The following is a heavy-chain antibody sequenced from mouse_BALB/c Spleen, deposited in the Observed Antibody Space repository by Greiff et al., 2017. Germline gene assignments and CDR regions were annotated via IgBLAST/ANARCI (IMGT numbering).Heavy chain of an antibody. V-gene: IGHV1-80*01. CDR3: ARTGDGYPYAMDY. CDR1: GYAFSSYW. Sequence: VQLQQSGAELVRPGSSVKISCKASGYAFSSYWMNWVKQRPGQGLEWIGQIYPGDGDTNYNGKFKGKATLTADKSSSTAYMQLSGLTSEDSAVYFCARTGDGYPYAMDYWGQGTSVTVSS. D-gene: IGHD2-3*01. CDR2: IYPGDGDT. J-gene: IGHJ4*01.